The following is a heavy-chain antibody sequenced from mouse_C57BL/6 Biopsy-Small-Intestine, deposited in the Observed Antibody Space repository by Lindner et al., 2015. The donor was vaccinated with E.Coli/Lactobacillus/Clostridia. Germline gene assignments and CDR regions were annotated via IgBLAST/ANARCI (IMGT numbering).Heavy chain of an antibody. CDR2: INPTTDAT. J-gene: IGHJ2*01. CDR3: VSYGYDFDH. Sequence: VQLQESGPELVKPGASVKISCKASGYSFTDYNMNWMKQSPERSLEWIGEINPTTDATTYNQKFKAKATLTVDKSSSTAYMQLRSLTSEDSAVYYCVSYGYDFDHWGQGTTLTVSS. D-gene: IGHD2-2*01. CDR1: GYSFTDYN. V-gene: IGHV1-42*01.